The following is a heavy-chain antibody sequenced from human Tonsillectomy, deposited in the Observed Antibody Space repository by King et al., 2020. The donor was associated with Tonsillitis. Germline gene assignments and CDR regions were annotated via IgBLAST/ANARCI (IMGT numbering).Heavy chain of an antibody. CDR1: GGSSSSGSYY. J-gene: IGHJ6*03. D-gene: IGHD6-13*01. CDR3: AREIRIAAAGTYYYYYYLDV. V-gene: IGHV4-61*02. CDR2: ISDSGTT. Sequence: QLQESGPGLVKPSQTLSLTCTVSGGSSSSGSYYWPWIRQPAGQGLEWIGRISDSGTTNYNPSLKSPVTISEDTSKNQFSLKLSSVTAADTAVYYCAREIRIAAAGTYYYYYYLDVWGRGTTVTVSS.